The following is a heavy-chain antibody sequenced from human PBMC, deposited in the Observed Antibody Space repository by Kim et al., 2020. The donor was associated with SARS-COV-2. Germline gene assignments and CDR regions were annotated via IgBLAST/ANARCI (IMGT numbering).Heavy chain of an antibody. D-gene: IGHD2-21*02. CDR3: ARLGGNSESFDY. V-gene: IGHV4-61*07. J-gene: IGHJ4*02. Sequence: SYNHALKSRVTISVDTSRNQFSLKLSSVTAADTAVYYCARLGGNSESFDYSGQGTLVTVSS.